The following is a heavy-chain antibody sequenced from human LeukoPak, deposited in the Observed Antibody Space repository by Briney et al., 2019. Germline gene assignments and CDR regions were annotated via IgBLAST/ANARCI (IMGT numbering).Heavy chain of an antibody. Sequence: ASVKVTCKASGYTFTGYYMHWVRQAPGQGLEWMGWINPNSGGTNYAQKFQGRVTMTRDTSISTAYMELCRLRSDDTAVYYCARDPRWFGELLYDYWGQGTLVTVSS. CDR2: INPNSGGT. CDR3: ARDPRWFGELLYDY. V-gene: IGHV1-2*02. CDR1: GYTFTGYY. J-gene: IGHJ4*02. D-gene: IGHD3-10*01.